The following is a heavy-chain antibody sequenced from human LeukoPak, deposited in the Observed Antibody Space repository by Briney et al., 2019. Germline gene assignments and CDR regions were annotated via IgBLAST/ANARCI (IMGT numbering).Heavy chain of an antibody. CDR3: ARDLGQRWLQLSIFDY. CDR2: IKQDGSEK. Sequence: GGSLRLSCAASGFTFSSYWMSWVRQAPGKGLEWVANIKQDGSEKYYVDSVKGRFTISRDNAKNSLYLQMNSLRAEDTAVYYCARDLGQRWLQLSIFDYWGQGTLVTVSS. V-gene: IGHV3-7*01. CDR1: GFTFSSYW. J-gene: IGHJ4*02. D-gene: IGHD5-24*01.